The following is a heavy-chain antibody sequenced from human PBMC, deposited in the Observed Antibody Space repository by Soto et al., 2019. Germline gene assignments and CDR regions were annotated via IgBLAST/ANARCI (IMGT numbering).Heavy chain of an antibody. CDR2: MNPGSGDT. CDR1: GYSFTNND. CDR3: ARTHYDFWSGYPNWFDP. Sequence: ASVKVSCKASGYSFTNNDVSWVRQATGQGLEWMGWMNPGSGDTGYAQKFQGRVTMTRSTSISTAYMELSSLRSEDTAVYYCARTHYDFWSGYPNWFDPWGQGTLVTVSS. V-gene: IGHV1-8*01. D-gene: IGHD3-3*01. J-gene: IGHJ5*02.